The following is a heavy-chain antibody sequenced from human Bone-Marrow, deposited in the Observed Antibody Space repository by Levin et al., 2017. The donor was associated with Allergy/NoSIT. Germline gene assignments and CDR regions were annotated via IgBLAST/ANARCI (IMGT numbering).Heavy chain of an antibody. J-gene: IGHJ6*03. CDR2: IKRKTDGGTT. Sequence: GGSLRLSCATSGLIFSNTWMGWVRQAPGKGLEWVGRIKRKTDGGTTDYAAPVTGRFTISRDDSKNTVYLQMNSLRTEDTAVYYCATDGRFVDGLSRTVGSRYFYYYMDVWGKGTTVTVSS. CDR3: ATDGRFVDGLSRTVGSRYFYYYMDV. CDR1: GLIFSNTW. V-gene: IGHV3-15*05. D-gene: IGHD3/OR15-3a*01.